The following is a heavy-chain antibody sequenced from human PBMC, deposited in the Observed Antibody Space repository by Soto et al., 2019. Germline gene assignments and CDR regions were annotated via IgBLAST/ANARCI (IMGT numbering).Heavy chain of an antibody. V-gene: IGHV1-69*12. J-gene: IGHJ5*02. CDR2: IIPICGTA. Sequence: QVQLVQSGAEVKKPGSSVKVSCKASGGTFSSYAISWVRQAPGQGLEWMGGIIPICGTANYAQKFQGRVTITADESTSTAYMELSSLRSEDTAVYDCARDPHIAAGGWFDPWGQGTLVTVSS. D-gene: IGHD6-25*01. CDR3: ARDPHIAAGGWFDP. CDR1: GGTFSSYA.